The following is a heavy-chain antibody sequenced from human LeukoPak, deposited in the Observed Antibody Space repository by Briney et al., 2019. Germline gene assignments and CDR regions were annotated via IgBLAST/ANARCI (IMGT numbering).Heavy chain of an antibody. D-gene: IGHD2-15*01. CDR3: AKRYCTGGSCWLMDY. Sequence: GGSLRLSCAASGFTFSTYAMSWVRQAPGKGLEWVSAISDSGGDTYYADSVKGRFTISRDNSKNTLYLQMNSLRAEDTALYYCAKRYCTGGSCWLMDYWGQGTLVTVSS. CDR2: ISDSGGDT. V-gene: IGHV3-23*01. CDR1: GFTFSTYA. J-gene: IGHJ4*02.